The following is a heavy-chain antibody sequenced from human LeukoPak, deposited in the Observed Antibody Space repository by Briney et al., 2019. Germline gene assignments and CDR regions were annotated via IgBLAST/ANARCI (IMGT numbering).Heavy chain of an antibody. CDR2: IGGSSSSI. CDR1: GFTFSTYS. J-gene: IGHJ3*02. V-gene: IGHV3-21*01. CDR3: ARELEEAFDI. Sequence: GGSLRLSCAASGFTFSTYSMNWVRQAPGKGLEWVPSIGGSSSSIYYADTVKGRFTISRDNAKNSLYLQMNSLRAEDSAVYYCARELEEAFDIWGQGTMVTVPS. D-gene: IGHD3-3*01.